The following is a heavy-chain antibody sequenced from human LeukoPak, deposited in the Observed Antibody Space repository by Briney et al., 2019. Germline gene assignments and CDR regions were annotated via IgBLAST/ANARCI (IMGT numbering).Heavy chain of an antibody. CDR2: IKQDGSEK. V-gene: IGHV3-7*01. Sequence: GGSLRLSCAASGFTFSSYWMSWVRQAPGKGLEWVANIKQDGSEKYYVDSVKGRFTISRDNAKNSLYLQMNSLRAEDTAVYYCARERSYYYYYYMDVWGKGTTVTVSS. D-gene: IGHD1-26*01. CDR1: GFTFSSYW. J-gene: IGHJ6*03. CDR3: ARERSYYYYYYMDV.